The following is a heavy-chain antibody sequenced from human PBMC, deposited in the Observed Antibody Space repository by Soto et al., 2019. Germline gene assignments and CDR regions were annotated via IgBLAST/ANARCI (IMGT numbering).Heavy chain of an antibody. CDR1: GFTFSSYA. D-gene: IGHD5-18*01. Sequence: HPGGSLRLSCAASGFTFSSYAMSWVRQAPGRGLEWVSTITSGSSTHYADSVTGRFPISRDNSKNPLYLQMNSLRAEDTAKYYCAKEGLAGGYSYGNFDYGGQGTMVTVSS. V-gene: IGHV3-23*01. CDR2: ITSGSST. J-gene: IGHJ4*02. CDR3: AKEGLAGGYSYGNFDY.